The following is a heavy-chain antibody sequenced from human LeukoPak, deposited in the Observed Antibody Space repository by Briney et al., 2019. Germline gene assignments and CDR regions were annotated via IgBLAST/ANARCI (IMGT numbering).Heavy chain of an antibody. J-gene: IGHJ4*02. Sequence: PGGSLRLSCAASGFTFNTYSMNWVRQAPGKGLEWVSSISSSNSYIYYADSMKGRFTISRDNAKNSLYLQMNSLRAEDTAVYYCARGSGSSWYFYFDYWGQGTLVTVSS. V-gene: IGHV3-21*01. CDR2: ISSSNSYI. D-gene: IGHD6-13*01. CDR1: GFTFNTYS. CDR3: ARGSGSSWYFYFDY.